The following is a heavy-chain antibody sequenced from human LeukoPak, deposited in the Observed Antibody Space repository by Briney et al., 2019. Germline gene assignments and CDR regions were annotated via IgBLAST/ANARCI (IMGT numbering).Heavy chain of an antibody. V-gene: IGHV4-61*01. CDR1: GGSVSSGSYY. J-gene: IGHJ4*02. D-gene: IGHD1-26*01. CDR3: ARDTDSGSYLGFFDY. CDR2: IYYSGST. Sequence: SETLSLTCTVSGGSVSSGSYYWSWIRQPPGKGLEWIGYIYYSGSTNYNPSLKSRVTISVDTSKSQFSLKLSSVTAADTAVYYCARDTDSGSYLGFFDYWGQGTLVTVSS.